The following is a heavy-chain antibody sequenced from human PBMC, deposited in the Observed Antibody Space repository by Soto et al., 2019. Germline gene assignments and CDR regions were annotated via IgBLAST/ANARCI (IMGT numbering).Heavy chain of an antibody. D-gene: IGHD2-8*01. CDR1: GGTFRTAA. J-gene: IGHJ6*02. V-gene: IGHV1-69*12. CDR2: IMPVFRTP. CDR3: ARDNDRPQLGGNYYYILDV. Sequence: QVHLEQSGAEVKKPGSSVKVSCKASGGTFRTAAVSWVRQAPGQGLEWLGGIMPVFRTPDYAQKFQGRVTIPADESTSTAYMELSGLRSDDTAVYYCARDNDRPQLGGNYYYILDVWGQGTTITVSS.